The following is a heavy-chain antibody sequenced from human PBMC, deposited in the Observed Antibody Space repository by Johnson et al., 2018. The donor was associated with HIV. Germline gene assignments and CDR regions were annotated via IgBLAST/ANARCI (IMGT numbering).Heavy chain of an antibody. V-gene: IGHV3-30-3*01. J-gene: IGHJ3*02. CDR3: AREWGAFDI. CDR1: GFTFSSYA. Sequence: VQVVESGGGLVQPGGSLRLSCAASGFTFSSYAMHWVRQAPGKGLEWVAVISYDGSNKYYADSVKGRFTISRDNSKNTLYLQMNSLRAEDTAVYYCAREWGAFDIWGQGTMVTVSS. D-gene: IGHD1-26*01. CDR2: ISYDGSNK.